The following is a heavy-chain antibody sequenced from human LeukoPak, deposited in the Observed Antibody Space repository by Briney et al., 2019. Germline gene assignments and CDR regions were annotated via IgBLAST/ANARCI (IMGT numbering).Heavy chain of an antibody. V-gene: IGHV4-59*01. CDR2: IYYSGST. Sequence: SETLSLTCTVSGDSIRSYSWNWIRQPPGKGLEWIGYIYYSGSTNYNPSLKSRVTISVDTSKNQFSLKLSSVTAADTAVYYCARVPYDILTGYYPYWYFDLWGRGTLVTVSS. J-gene: IGHJ2*01. CDR1: GDSIRSYS. CDR3: ARVPYDILTGYYPYWYFDL. D-gene: IGHD3-9*01.